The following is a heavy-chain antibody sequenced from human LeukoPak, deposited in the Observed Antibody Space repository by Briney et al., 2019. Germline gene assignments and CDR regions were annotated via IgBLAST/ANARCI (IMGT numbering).Heavy chain of an antibody. J-gene: IGHJ6*03. D-gene: IGHD3-22*01. CDR1: GGTFSSYA. Sequence: EASVKVSCKASGGTFSSYAISWVRQAPGQGLEWMGGIIPIFGTANYAQKFQGRVTITADESTSTAYMELSSLRSEDTAVYYCARGPRIVVVPGHYYYYMDVWGKGTTVTISS. V-gene: IGHV1-69*13. CDR3: ARGPRIVVVPGHYYYYMDV. CDR2: IIPIFGTA.